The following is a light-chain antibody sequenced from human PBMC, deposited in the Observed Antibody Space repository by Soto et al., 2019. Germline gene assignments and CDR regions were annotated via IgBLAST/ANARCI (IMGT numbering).Light chain of an antibody. CDR1: QSVNNN. CDR2: GAS. CDR3: QQYNNWPPLYT. V-gene: IGKV3-15*01. J-gene: IGKJ2*01. Sequence: IVMTQSPATLSVSPGERATLSCRASQSVNNNLAWYQQKPGQAPRLLIYGASSRATGIPARFSGSGSGTEVTLTITSLQSEDFAVYFCQQYNNWPPLYTFGQGTKLEIK.